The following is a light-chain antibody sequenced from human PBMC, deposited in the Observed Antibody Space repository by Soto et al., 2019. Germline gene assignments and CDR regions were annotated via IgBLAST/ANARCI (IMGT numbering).Light chain of an antibody. CDR1: SSDVGGYNY. Sequence: QSVLSQPSSVSGSPGHSITISCTGTSSDVGGYNYVSWYQQHPGKAPKLMSYEXTNRPSGVSDRFSGSKSGYTASLTISGLQAEDEADYYCSSYTSGSTLVFGTGTKVTVL. CDR3: SSYTSGSTLV. J-gene: IGLJ1*01. V-gene: IGLV2-14*01. CDR2: EXT.